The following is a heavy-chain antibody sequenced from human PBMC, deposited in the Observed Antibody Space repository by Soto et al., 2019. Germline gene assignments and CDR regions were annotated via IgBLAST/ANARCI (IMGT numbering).Heavy chain of an antibody. J-gene: IGHJ4*02. CDR3: ARVYVRRPPYDYVWGSYPRPYYFDY. CDR1: GGSISSYY. Sequence: PSETLSLTCTVSGGSISSYYWSWIRQPPGKGLEWIGYIYYSGSTNYNPSLKSRVTISVDTSKNQFSLKLSSVTAADTAVYYCARVYVRRPPYDYVWGSYPRPYYFDYWGQGTLVTVSS. D-gene: IGHD3-16*02. CDR2: IYYSGST. V-gene: IGHV4-59*01.